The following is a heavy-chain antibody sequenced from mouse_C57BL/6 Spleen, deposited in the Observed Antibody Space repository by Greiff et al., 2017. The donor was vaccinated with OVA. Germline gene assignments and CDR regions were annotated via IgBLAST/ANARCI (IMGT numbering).Heavy chain of an antibody. CDR2: IDPEDGET. V-gene: IGHV14-2*01. CDR1: GFNIKDYY. D-gene: IGHD2-4*01. J-gene: IGHJ4*01. CDR3: ARGIYYDYDYYAMDY. Sequence: EVKLMESGAELVKPGASVKLSCTASGFNIKDYYMHWVKQRTEQGLEWIGRIDPEDGETKYAPKFQGKATITADTSSNTAYLQLSSLTSEDTAVYYCARGIYYDYDYYAMDYWGQGTSVTVSS.